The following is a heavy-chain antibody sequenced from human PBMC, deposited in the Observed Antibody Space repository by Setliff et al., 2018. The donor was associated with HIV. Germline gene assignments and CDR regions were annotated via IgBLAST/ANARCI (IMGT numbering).Heavy chain of an antibody. J-gene: IGHJ5*02. CDR3: ARDTYNFWSAYYKAGFDP. CDR2: INADNGNT. Sequence: ASVKVSCKTSGYTFNAFYIYWVRQAPGQRLEWMGWINADNGNTKYSQKFQGRVTITRDTSASTAYMDLSSLRFEDTAVYYCARDTYNFWSAYYKAGFDPWGQGTLVTVSS. CDR1: GYTFNAFY. V-gene: IGHV1-3*01. D-gene: IGHD3-3*01.